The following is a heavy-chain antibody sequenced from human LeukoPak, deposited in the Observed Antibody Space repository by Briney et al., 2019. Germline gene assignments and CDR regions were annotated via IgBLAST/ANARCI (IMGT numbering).Heavy chain of an antibody. CDR3: ARGVNAQDDYLGLEY. J-gene: IGHJ4*02. Sequence: PSETLSLTCTVSGGSISRYYWSWVRQPPGKGREWIGYIYYSGSTNYNPSLKSRGTISVDTSKNQFSLKLSSVTAADTAVYYCARGVNAQDDYLGLEYWGQGTLVTVSS. V-gene: IGHV4-59*01. CDR2: IYYSGST. D-gene: IGHD5-12*01. CDR1: GGSISRYY.